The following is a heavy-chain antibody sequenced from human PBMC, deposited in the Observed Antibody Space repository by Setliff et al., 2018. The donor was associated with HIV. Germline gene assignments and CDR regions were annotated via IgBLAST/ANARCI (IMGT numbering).Heavy chain of an antibody. CDR2: IYHTGTT. V-gene: IGHV4-4*02. CDR3: ARGLVPHFDP. Sequence: KTSETLSLTCVVSGGSLVASNWWSWVRQSPGKGLEWIGDIYHTGTTKYNPSLKSRVTLSVDKSKTRFSLQLNSVTAADTAVYYCARGLVPHFDPWGQGTQVTVSS. J-gene: IGHJ5*02. CDR1: GGSLVASNW.